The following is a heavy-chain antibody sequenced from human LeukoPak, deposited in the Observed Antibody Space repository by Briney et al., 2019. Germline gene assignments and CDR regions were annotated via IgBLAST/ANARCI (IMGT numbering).Heavy chain of an antibody. J-gene: IGHJ5*02. CDR3: ARGRAFQSYDPPFHP. CDR1: GGTFSSYA. Sequence: SVKVSCKASGGTFSSYAISWVRQAPGQGLEWMGRIIPILGIANYAQKFQGRVTITADKSTSTAYMELSSLRSEDTAVYYCARGRAFQSYDPPFHPWGQGTLVTVST. D-gene: IGHD3-22*01. CDR2: IIPILGIA. V-gene: IGHV1-69*04.